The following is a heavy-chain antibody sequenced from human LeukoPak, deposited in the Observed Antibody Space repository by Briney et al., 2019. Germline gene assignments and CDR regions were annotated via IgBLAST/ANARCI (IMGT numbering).Heavy chain of an antibody. J-gene: IGHJ5*01. CDR3: ARGMGSSSWFDY. Sequence: SETLSLTCAVYGGSFSGYYWSWIRQPPGKGLECIGEINHSGSTNYNPSLKSRVTISVDTSKNQFSLKLSSVTAADTAVYYCARGMGSSSWFDYWGQGTLVTVSS. V-gene: IGHV4-34*01. D-gene: IGHD6-13*01. CDR1: GGSFSGYY. CDR2: INHSGST.